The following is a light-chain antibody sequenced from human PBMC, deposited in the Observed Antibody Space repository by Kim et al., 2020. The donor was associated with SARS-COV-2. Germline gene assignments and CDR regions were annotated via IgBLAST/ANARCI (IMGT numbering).Light chain of an antibody. CDR2: LNSDGSH. CDR1: SGHSSYA. Sequence: ASVKLTCTLSSGHSSYAIAWHQQQPEKGPRYLMKLNSDGSHSKGDGIPDRFLGSSSGAERYLTISSLQSEDEADYYCQTWGTGFVVLGGGTQLTVL. V-gene: IGLV4-69*01. CDR3: QTWGTGFVV. J-gene: IGLJ2*01.